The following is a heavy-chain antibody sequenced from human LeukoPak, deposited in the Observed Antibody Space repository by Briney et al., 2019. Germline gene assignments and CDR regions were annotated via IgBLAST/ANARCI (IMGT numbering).Heavy chain of an antibody. V-gene: IGHV3-66*01. CDR3: VRDDSSHFDY. D-gene: IGHD6-13*01. J-gene: IGHJ4*02. CDR2: IYSTGDT. CDR1: GFTVSSKY. Sequence: GALRLSCAVSGFTVSSKYMSWVRQAPGKGLEWVSVIYSTGDTRYADSVKGRFTISRDNSKNTLYLQMNSLRAEDTAVYYCVRDDSSHFDYWGQGALVTVSS.